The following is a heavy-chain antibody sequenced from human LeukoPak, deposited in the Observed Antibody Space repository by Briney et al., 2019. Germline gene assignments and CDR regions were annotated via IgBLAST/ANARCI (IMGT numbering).Heavy chain of an antibody. CDR2: IYYSGST. J-gene: IGHJ3*02. D-gene: IGHD3-22*01. CDR1: GGSISSYY. CDR3: ARAMIDDAFDI. V-gene: IGHV4-59*01. Sequence: PSETLSLTCTVSGGSISSYYWSWIRQPPGKGLGWIGYIYYSGSTNYNPSLKSRVTISVDTSKNQFSLKLSSVTAADTAVYYCARAMIDDAFDIWGQGTMVTVSS.